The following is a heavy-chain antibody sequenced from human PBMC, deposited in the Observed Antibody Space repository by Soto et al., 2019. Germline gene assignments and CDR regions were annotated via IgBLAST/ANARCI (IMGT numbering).Heavy chain of an antibody. CDR3: AREFGLAVAGTFDYYYGMDV. V-gene: IGHV6-1*01. CDR2: TYYRSKWYN. J-gene: IGHJ6*02. Sequence: KQSQTLSLTCAISGDSVSSNSAAWNWIRQSPSRGLEWLGRTYYRSKWYNDYAVSVKSRITINPDTSKNQFSLQLNSVTPEDTAVYYCAREFGLAVAGTFDYYYGMDVWGQGTTVTVSS. D-gene: IGHD6-19*01. CDR1: GDSVSSNSAA.